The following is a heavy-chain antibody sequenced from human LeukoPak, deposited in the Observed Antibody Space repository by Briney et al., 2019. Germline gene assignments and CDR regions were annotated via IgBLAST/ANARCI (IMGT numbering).Heavy chain of an antibody. CDR2: INHSGST. CDR3: ARGGENYYDSSGYYY. V-gene: IGHV4-34*01. Sequence: PSETLSLTCAVYGGSSSGYYWSWIRQPPGKGLEWIGEINHSGSTNYNPSLKSRVTISVDTSKNQFSLKLSSVTAADTAVYYCARGGENYYDSSGYYYWGQGTLVTVSS. D-gene: IGHD3-22*01. CDR1: GGSSSGYY. J-gene: IGHJ4*02.